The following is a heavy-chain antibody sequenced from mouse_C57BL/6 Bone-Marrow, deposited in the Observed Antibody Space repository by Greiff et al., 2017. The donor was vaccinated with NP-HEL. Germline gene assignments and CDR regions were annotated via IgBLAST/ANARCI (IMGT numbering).Heavy chain of an antibody. V-gene: IGHV5-9*01. D-gene: IGHD1-1*01. CDR1: GFTFSSYT. CDR2: ISGGGGNT. J-gene: IGHJ4*01. Sequence: EVQRVESGGGLVKPGGSLKLSCAASGFTFSSYTMSWVRQTPEKRLEWVATISGGGGNTYYPDSVKGRFTISRDNAKNTLYLQMSSLRSEDTALYYCARITTVVAKDYAMDYWGQGTSVTVSS. CDR3: ARITTVVAKDYAMDY.